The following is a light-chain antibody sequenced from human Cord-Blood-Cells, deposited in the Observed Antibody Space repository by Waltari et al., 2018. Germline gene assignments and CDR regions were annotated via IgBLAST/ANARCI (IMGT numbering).Light chain of an antibody. V-gene: IGLV2-23*02. J-gene: IGLJ2*01. Sequence: QSALTQPASVSGSPGQSITISCTGTSSDVGSYNLVSCYQQHPGKAPKLMIYEVSKRPSGVSNRFSGSKSGNTASLTICGLEAEDEADYYCCSYAGSSTSYVVFGGGTKLTVL. CDR2: EVS. CDR3: CSYAGSSTSYVV. CDR1: SSDVGSYNL.